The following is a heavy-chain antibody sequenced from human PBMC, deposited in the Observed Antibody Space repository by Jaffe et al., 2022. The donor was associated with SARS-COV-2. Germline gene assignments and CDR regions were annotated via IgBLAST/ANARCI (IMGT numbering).Heavy chain of an antibody. CDR2: INHSGST. CDR3: ARGNKRGAARLIFSGDWFDP. D-gene: IGHD6-6*01. Sequence: QVQLQQWGAGLLKPSETLSLTCAVYGGSFSGYYWSWIRQPPEKGLEWIGEINHSGSTNYSPSLKSRVTISVNTSKNQFSLKLSSVTAADTAVYYCARGNKRGAARLIFSGDWFDPWGQGTLVTVSS. V-gene: IGHV4-34*01. J-gene: IGHJ5*02. CDR1: GGSFSGYY.